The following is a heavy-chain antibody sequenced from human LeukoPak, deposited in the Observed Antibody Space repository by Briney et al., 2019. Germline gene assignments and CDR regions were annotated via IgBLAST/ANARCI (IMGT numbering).Heavy chain of an antibody. D-gene: IGHD3-22*01. CDR1: GGSFSGYY. CDR3: ARVTGYMIEDYFDY. V-gene: IGHV4-34*01. CDR2: INHSGST. J-gene: IGHJ4*02. Sequence: SETLSLTCAVYGGSFSGYYWSWIRQPPGRWLEWIGEINHSGSTNYNPSLKSRVTISVDTSKNQFSLKLSSVTAADTAVYYCARVTGYMIEDYFDYWGQGTLVTVSS.